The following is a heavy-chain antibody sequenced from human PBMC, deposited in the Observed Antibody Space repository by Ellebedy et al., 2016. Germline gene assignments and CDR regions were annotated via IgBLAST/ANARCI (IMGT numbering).Heavy chain of an antibody. V-gene: IGHV4-31*03. Sequence: SETLSLXXNVSGGSINSVGDYWSWIRQHPGKGLEWIGYIYYSGSTHYNPPLQSRVTISVDTSKNQFALKLSSVTAADTAAYYCARSKRGIAVVPHYMDVWGKGTTVTVSS. D-gene: IGHD6-19*01. CDR2: IYYSGST. J-gene: IGHJ6*03. CDR3: ARSKRGIAVVPHYMDV. CDR1: GGSINSVGDY.